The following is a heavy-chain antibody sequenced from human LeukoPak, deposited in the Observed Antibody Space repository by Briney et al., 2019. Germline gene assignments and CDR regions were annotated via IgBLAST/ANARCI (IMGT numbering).Heavy chain of an antibody. V-gene: IGHV3-30*02. D-gene: IGHD2-2*03. CDR3: AKDGGYCSSTSCQNYYYYYMDV. CDR1: GFTFSSYG. Sequence: GGSLRLSCAASGFTFSSYGMHWVRQAPGKGLEWVAFIRYDGGNKYYADSVKGRFTISRDNSKNTLYLQMNSLRAEDTAVYYCAKDGGYCSSTSCQNYYYYYMDVWGKGTTVTVSS. CDR2: IRYDGGNK. J-gene: IGHJ6*03.